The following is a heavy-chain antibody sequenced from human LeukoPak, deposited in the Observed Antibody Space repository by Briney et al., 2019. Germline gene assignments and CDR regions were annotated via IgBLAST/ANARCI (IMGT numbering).Heavy chain of an antibody. J-gene: IGHJ4*02. Sequence: GSLRLSCAASGFTFSDYYMSWLRQPPGKGLEWIGEINHSGSTNYNPSLKSRVTISVDTSKNQFSLKLSSVTAADTAVYYCARGLNPLSSWFSYWGQGTLVTVSS. CDR1: GFTFSDYY. V-gene: IGHV4-34*01. CDR3: ARGLNPLSSWFSY. CDR2: INHSGST. D-gene: IGHD6-13*01.